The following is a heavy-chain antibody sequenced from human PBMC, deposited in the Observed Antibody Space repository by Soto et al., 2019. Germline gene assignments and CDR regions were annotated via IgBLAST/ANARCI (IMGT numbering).Heavy chain of an antibody. D-gene: IGHD1-26*01. V-gene: IGHV3-30*18. J-gene: IGHJ4*02. CDR1: GFTFSSYG. CDR3: AKDRSGSYRQVLAYYFDH. Sequence: HPGGSLRLSCAASGFTFSSYGMHWVRQAPGKGLEWVSLISYDGSNKYYADSVKGRFTISRDNSKNKLYLQMNSLRAEDTAVYYCAKDRSGSYRQVLAYYFDHWGQGTLVTVSS. CDR2: ISYDGSNK.